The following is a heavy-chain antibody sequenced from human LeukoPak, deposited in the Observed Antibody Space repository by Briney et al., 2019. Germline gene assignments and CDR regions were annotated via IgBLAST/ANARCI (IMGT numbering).Heavy chain of an antibody. Sequence: GGSLILSCAASGFTVSSNYMSWVRQAPGMGLEWVSSLYRGGSTYYADSVRGRFTISRDNSKSTLYLQMNSLRAEDTAVYYCARGNYGSGSYYVGDAFDTWGQGTMVTVSS. CDR3: ARGNYGSGSYYVGDAFDT. J-gene: IGHJ3*02. D-gene: IGHD3-10*01. CDR1: GFTVSSNY. V-gene: IGHV3-53*01. CDR2: LYRGGST.